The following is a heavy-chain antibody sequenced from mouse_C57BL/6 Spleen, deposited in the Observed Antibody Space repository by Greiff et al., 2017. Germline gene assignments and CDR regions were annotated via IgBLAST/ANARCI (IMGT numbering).Heavy chain of an antibody. CDR2: IWSGGST. Sequence: VKLQESGPGLVQPSQSLSITCTVSGFSLTSYGVHWVRQSPGKGLEWLGVIWSGGSTDYNAAFISRLSISKDNSKSQVFFKMNSLQADDTAIYYCARTGTSRYFDVWGTGTTVTVSS. CDR3: ARTGTSRYFDV. J-gene: IGHJ1*03. CDR1: GFSLTSYG. V-gene: IGHV2-2*01. D-gene: IGHD4-1*01.